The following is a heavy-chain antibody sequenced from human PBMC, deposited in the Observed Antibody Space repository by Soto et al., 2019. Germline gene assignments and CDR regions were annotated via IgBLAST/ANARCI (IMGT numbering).Heavy chain of an antibody. Sequence: SETLSLTCSVSGASIRSTSYYWGWIRQPPGKGLEWIGSIHYSGSTHNNPSLKSRVTMSADTSMNQFSLALTSVTAADTAMYYCARGSTTEKVDSWGQGILVTVSS. CDR2: IHYSGST. J-gene: IGHJ4*02. CDR1: GASIRSTSYY. CDR3: ARGSTTEKVDS. V-gene: IGHV4-39*01.